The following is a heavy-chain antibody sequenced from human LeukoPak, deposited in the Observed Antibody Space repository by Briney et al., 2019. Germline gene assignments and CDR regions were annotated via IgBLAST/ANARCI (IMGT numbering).Heavy chain of an antibody. V-gene: IGHV4-39*01. J-gene: IGHJ4*02. D-gene: IGHD2/OR15-2a*01. Sequence: SQTLSPTCILSAGSLTSSSYYWGWLRQPPGTGLEWIASIYFTGSTYYNPALKGRVTISVDTSKNQFSVNLSSVTATDTAMYYCARHEYFVNYWGQGTLVTVSS. CDR2: IYFTGST. CDR3: ARHEYFVNY. CDR1: AGSLTSSSYY.